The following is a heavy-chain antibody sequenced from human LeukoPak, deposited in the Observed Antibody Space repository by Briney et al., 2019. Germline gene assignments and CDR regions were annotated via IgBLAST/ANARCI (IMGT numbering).Heavy chain of an antibody. CDR3: ARAPQRSYQHNWFDP. Sequence: PSETLSLTCTVSGGSISSYYWSWIRQPPGKGLEWIGYIYYSGSTNYNRSLKGRVTISVDTSKNQFSLKLSSVTAADTAVYYCARAPQRSYQHNWFDPWGQGTLVTVSS. CDR1: GGSISSYY. CDR2: IYYSGST. D-gene: IGHD2-21*01. J-gene: IGHJ5*02. V-gene: IGHV4-59*01.